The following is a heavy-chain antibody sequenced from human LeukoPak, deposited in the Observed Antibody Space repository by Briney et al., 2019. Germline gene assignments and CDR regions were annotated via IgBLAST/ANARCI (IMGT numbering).Heavy chain of an antibody. CDR1: GDSISSGGYY. CDR3: ARYVSTGAMTTYYYYYMDV. Sequence: MPSQTLSLTCTVSGDSISSGGYYWSWIRQPPGKGLEWIGYIYYSGSTYYNPSLKSRITISLDTSKNQFSLKLSSVTAADTAVYYCARYVSTGAMTTYYYYYMDVWGKGTTVTVSS. J-gene: IGHJ6*03. CDR2: IYYSGST. V-gene: IGHV4-31*03. D-gene: IGHD3-16*01.